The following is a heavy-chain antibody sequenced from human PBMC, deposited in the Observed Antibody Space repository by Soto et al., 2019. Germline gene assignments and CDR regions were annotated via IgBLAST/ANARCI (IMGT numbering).Heavy chain of an antibody. CDR1: GFTFSDYY. CDR3: ARGLWNFEL. V-gene: IGHV3-11*01. D-gene: IGHD3-16*01. CDR2: IKTSGSTM. J-gene: IGHJ2*01. Sequence: QVQLVESGGGLVKPGGSLRLSCAASGFTFSDYYMSWIRQAPGRGLQWVSYIKTSGSTMYYADSVKGRFTVSRDNAKNSLYLRMNRLRAEDTAVYYCARGLWNFELWGRGTLVTVSS.